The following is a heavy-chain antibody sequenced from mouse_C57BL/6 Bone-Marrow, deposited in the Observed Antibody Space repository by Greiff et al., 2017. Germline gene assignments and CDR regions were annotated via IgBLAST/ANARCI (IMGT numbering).Heavy chain of an antibody. D-gene: IGHD2-4*01. CDR3: ARHGGLRPLDY. J-gene: IGHJ2*01. Sequence: EVKLMESGGDLVKPGGSLKLSCAASGFTFSSYGMSWVRQTPDKRLEWVATISSGGSYTYYPDSVKGRFTISRDNAKNTLYLQMSSLKSEDTAVYYCARHGGLRPLDYWGQGTTLTVSS. V-gene: IGHV5-6*01. CDR2: ISSGGSYT. CDR1: GFTFSSYG.